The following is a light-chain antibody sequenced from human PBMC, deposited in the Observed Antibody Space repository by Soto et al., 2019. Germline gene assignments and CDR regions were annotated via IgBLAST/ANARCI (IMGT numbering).Light chain of an antibody. J-gene: IGLJ6*01. V-gene: IGLV2-14*01. CDR3: SSYTTNNPLSFV. CDR2: EVS. Sequence: SPVTHPAIVAGSPGHAITVTWAAPISDFGNVNFDSCYQHHTGKAPKLIIYEVSSRPSGVSHRFSGSKSGNTASLTISGLQAEDEAEYYCSSYTTNNPLSFVVGSGTKV. CDR1: ISDFGNVNF.